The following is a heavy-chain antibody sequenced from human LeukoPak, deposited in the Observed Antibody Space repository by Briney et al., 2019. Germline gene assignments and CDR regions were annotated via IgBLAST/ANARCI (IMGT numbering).Heavy chain of an antibody. V-gene: IGHV3-20*04. CDR1: GFTFDDYG. D-gene: IGHD4-17*01. Sequence: PGGSLRLSCAASGFTFDDYGMSWVRQVPGKGLEWVSGINWNGSGAGYADSVKGRFTISRDNAKNSLYLQMNSLKAEDTALFYFARYLRKLYGRGGDYYFYMDVWGKGTTVTVSS. CDR3: ARYLRKLYGRGGDYYFYMDV. J-gene: IGHJ6*03. CDR2: INWNGSGA.